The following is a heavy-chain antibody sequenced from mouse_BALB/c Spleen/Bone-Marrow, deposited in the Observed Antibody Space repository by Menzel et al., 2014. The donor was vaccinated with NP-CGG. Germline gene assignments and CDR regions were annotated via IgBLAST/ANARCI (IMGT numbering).Heavy chain of an antibody. J-gene: IGHJ2*02. Sequence: QVQLQQSGPGLVAPSQSLSITCTISGFSLTSYGVHWVRQPPGKGLEWLTVIWNDGSTTYNSALKSRLTISKDNSKSQVFLKMNSLQTDDTGMYYCAKHGGRYFDYWGQGTSLTVSS. CDR2: IWNDGST. V-gene: IGHV2-6-1*01. CDR1: GFSLTSYG. CDR3: AKHGGRYFDY.